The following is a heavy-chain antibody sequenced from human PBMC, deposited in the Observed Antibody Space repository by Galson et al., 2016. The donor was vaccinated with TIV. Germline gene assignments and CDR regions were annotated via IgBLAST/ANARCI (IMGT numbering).Heavy chain of an antibody. CDR1: GYTFSGHF. CDR2: INPSTGDT. V-gene: IGHV1-2*02. D-gene: IGHD3-22*01. J-gene: IGHJ5*02. CDR3: ARNQGSYYDSSGSYYNWFDP. Sequence: SVKVSCKASGYTFSGHFIHWVRQAPGQGLEWMGWINPSTGDTRYAQKFQGRVTMTREKSTSTAYMDLNRLRSDDTAVYYCARNQGSYYDSSGSYYNWFDPWGKGTRVTVSS.